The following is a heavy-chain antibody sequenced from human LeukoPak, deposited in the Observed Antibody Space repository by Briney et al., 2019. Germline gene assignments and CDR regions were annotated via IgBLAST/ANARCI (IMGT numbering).Heavy chain of an antibody. J-gene: IGHJ5*02. V-gene: IGHV1-8*01. CDR2: MNPNSGNK. D-gene: IGHD4-23*01. CDR3: ARGPNKSDGGNSGSAWFDP. CDR1: GYTFTNYD. Sequence: GASVKVSCKASGYTFTNYDIHWVRQATGQGLEWMGWMNPNSGNKGYAQKFQGRVTMPRNTSISTAYMELSSLRSEDTAVYYCARGPNKSDGGNSGSAWFDPWGQGTLVTVSS.